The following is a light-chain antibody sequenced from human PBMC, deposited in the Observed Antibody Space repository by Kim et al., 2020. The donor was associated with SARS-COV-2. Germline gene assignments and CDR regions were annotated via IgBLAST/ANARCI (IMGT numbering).Light chain of an antibody. CDR2: AAS. CDR1: QGINSY. J-gene: IGKJ4*01. CDR3: QQLNSYPLT. V-gene: IGKV1-9*01. Sequence: ASVVDRVTITCRASQGINSYLAWYQQKSGKAPKLLIYAASTLQGGVPSRFSGSGSGTEFTLTISSLQPEDFATYSCQQLNSYPLTFGGGTKVDIK.